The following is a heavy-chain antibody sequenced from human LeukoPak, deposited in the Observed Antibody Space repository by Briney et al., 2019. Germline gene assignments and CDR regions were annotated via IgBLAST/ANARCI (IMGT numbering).Heavy chain of an antibody. CDR3: ARGSTMVSDY. V-gene: IGHV3-20*04. CDR2: IDWNGAST. CDR1: GFTFDDYG. J-gene: IGHJ4*02. Sequence: GGSLRLSCAASGFTFDDYGMSWVRQVAGQGLEWVSGIDWNGASTGYADSVKGRFTISGDNAKKSLYLQMKSLRAEDTALYYCARGSTMVSDYWGQGTLVTVS. D-gene: IGHD3-10*01.